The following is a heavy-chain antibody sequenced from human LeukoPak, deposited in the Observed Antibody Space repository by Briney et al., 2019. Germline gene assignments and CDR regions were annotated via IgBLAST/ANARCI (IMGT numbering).Heavy chain of an antibody. J-gene: IGHJ3*02. V-gene: IGHV3-64*01. Sequence: GGSLRLSCAASGFTFSSYAMHWVRQAPGKGLEYVSGISRNGLRTYYANSVKGRFTVSRDNSKNTLYLQMGSLRAEDMAVYYCARDFDDSSGYAGDAFDIRGQGTMVTVSS. D-gene: IGHD3-22*01. CDR2: ISRNGLRT. CDR3: ARDFDDSSGYAGDAFDI. CDR1: GFTFSSYA.